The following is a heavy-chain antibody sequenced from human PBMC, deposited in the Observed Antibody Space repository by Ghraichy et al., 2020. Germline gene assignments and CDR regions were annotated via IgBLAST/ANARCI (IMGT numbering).Heavy chain of an antibody. V-gene: IGHV1-18*01. J-gene: IGHJ6*02. D-gene: IGHD2-15*01. CDR3: ARSGVVAATPRKYYYYGMDV. Sequence: ASVKVSCKASGYTFTSYGISWVRQAPGQGLEWMGWISAYNGNTNYAQKLQGRVTMTTDTSTSTAYMELRSLRSDDTAVYYCARSGVVAATPRKYYYYGMDVWGQGTTVTVSS. CDR1: GYTFTSYG. CDR2: ISAYNGNT.